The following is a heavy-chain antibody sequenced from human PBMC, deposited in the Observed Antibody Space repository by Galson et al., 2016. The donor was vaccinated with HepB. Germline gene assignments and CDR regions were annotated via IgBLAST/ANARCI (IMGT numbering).Heavy chain of an antibody. Sequence: SETLSLTCGVSGASITSGHWWSCVRQPPGKGLDWIGEMSHTGGTNYNPSLKSRVTIALDKSNNQFSVKITSMTAADTAVYYCAASSGWWRLDSWGQGVLATVSS. J-gene: IGHJ4*02. CDR1: GASITSGHW. D-gene: IGHD6-19*01. CDR3: AASSGWWRLDS. CDR2: MSHTGGT. V-gene: IGHV4-4*02.